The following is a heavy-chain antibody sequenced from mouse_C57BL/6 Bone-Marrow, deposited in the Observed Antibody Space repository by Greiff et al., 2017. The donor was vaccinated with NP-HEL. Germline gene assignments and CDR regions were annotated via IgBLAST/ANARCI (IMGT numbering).Heavy chain of an antibody. CDR1: GYSFTSYY. J-gene: IGHJ3*01. Sequence: VQLKESGPELVKPGASVKISCKASGYSFTSYYIHWVKQRPGQGLEWIGWIYPGSGNTKYNEKFKGKATLTADTSSSTAYMQLSSLTSEDSAVYYCARSLSYYGSSYRFAYWGQGTLVTVSA. CDR3: ARSLSYYGSSYRFAY. CDR2: IYPGSGNT. V-gene: IGHV1-66*01. D-gene: IGHD1-1*01.